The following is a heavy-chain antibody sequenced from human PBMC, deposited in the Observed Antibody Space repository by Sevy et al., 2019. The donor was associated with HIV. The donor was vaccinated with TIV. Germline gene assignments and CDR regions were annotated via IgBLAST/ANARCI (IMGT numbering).Heavy chain of an antibody. CDR1: GFTFSSYA. J-gene: IGHJ5*02. CDR2: ISGSGGST. Sequence: GGSLRLSCAASGFTFSSYAMSWVRQAPGKGLEWVSAISGSGGSTYYADSVKGRFTISRDNAKNTLYLQMNSLRAEDTAVYYCAKDFGMQLVLGWFDPWGQGTLVTVSS. V-gene: IGHV3-23*01. D-gene: IGHD6-13*01. CDR3: AKDFGMQLVLGWFDP.